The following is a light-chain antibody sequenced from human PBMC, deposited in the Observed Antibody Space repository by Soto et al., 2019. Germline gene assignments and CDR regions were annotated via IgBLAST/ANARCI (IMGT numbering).Light chain of an antibody. Sequence: IQMNQSPSTLSGSVVDSVTITCRASQTISSWLAWYQQKPGKAPKLLIYKASTLKSGVPSRFSGSGSGTGFTLTISSLQPDDFATYYCQHYNSYSEAFGQGTKVAIK. CDR3: QHYNSYSEA. V-gene: IGKV1-5*03. CDR2: KAS. J-gene: IGKJ1*01. CDR1: QTISSW.